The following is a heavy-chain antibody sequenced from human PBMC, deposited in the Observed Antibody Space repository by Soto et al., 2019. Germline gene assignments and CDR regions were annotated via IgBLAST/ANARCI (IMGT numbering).Heavy chain of an antibody. CDR3: AREDDDGWFDP. Sequence: ASVKVSCKSSGYTFSGYYIHWVRQAPGQGLEWMGWINPNTGGINYAQKFQGRATMTRDTSISTVYMELSRLRSDDTAVYYCAREDDDGWFDPWGQGTLVTVSS. V-gene: IGHV1-2*02. CDR1: GYTFSGYY. J-gene: IGHJ5*02. D-gene: IGHD3-3*01. CDR2: INPNTGGI.